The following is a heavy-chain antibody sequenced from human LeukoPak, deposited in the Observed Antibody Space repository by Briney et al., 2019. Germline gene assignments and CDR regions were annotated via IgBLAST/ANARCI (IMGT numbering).Heavy chain of an antibody. V-gene: IGHV1-18*01. J-gene: IGHJ5*02. Sequence: ASVKVSCKASGYSFINYGITWIRAAPGQGPEWLGWVSGYNANAHYAQNVQGRVTLTTDTSTNTAYMELRGLKSDDTAMYYCARVGRGCSSIRCYWEDWFDPWGQGTLVIVSS. CDR1: GYSFINYG. D-gene: IGHD2-2*01. CDR2: VSGYNANA. CDR3: ARVGRGCSSIRCYWEDWFDP.